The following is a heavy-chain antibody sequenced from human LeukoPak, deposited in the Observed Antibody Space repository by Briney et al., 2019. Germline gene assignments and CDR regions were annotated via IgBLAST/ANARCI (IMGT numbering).Heavy chain of an antibody. V-gene: IGHV4-39*01. D-gene: IGHD3-10*01. Sequence: SETLSLTCTVSGGSISSSSYYWGWIRQPPGKGLVWIGSIYYSGSTYYNPSLQSRVTISVDTSKNQFSMKLSSVTAADTAVYYCAANYYGSGSYYNADYWGQGTLVTVSS. CDR1: GGSISSSSYY. J-gene: IGHJ4*02. CDR3: AANYYGSGSYYNADY. CDR2: IYYSGST.